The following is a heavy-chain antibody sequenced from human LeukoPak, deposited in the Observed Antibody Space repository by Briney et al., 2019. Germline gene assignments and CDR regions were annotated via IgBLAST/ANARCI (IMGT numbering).Heavy chain of an antibody. CDR1: GYTFTSFG. D-gene: IGHD4-11*01. Sequence: VASVKVSCKASGYTFTSFGISWVRQAPGQGPEWMGWISAYNGNTNYAQKFQGRVTMTTDISRSTAYMEVRSLRSDDTAVYSCARVGMWGYSNTIDYWGQGTLVTVSS. J-gene: IGHJ4*02. CDR3: ARVGMWGYSNTIDY. V-gene: IGHV1-18*01. CDR2: ISAYNGNT.